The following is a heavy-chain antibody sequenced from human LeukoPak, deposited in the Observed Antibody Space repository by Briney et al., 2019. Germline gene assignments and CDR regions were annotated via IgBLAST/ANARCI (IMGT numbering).Heavy chain of an antibody. J-gene: IGHJ5*02. Sequence: PERLSLTCTVSGGSISSSSYYWGWIRQHPGKGLEWIGPNHYSMSTYYNPSLKSRVTISVDTSKNQFSLKLSSVTAADTAVYYCARQFTMIVVVITTQGDNCFDPWGQGTLVTV. CDR2: NHYSMST. CDR1: GGSISSSSYY. D-gene: IGHD3-22*01. V-gene: IGHV4-39*01. CDR3: ARQFTMIVVVITTQGDNCFDP.